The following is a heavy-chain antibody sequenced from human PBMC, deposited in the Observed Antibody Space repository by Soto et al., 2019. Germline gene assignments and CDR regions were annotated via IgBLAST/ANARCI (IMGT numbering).Heavy chain of an antibody. CDR2: ISSSSSYI. Sequence: GESLKISCAASGFTFSSYSMNWVRQAPGKGLEWVSSISSSSSYIYYADSVKGRFTISRDNAKNSLYLQMNSLRAEDTAVYYCARDAQLLFTNNWFDPWGQGTLVTVSS. CDR1: GFTFSSYS. J-gene: IGHJ5*02. CDR3: ARDAQLLFTNNWFDP. V-gene: IGHV3-21*01. D-gene: IGHD2-2*01.